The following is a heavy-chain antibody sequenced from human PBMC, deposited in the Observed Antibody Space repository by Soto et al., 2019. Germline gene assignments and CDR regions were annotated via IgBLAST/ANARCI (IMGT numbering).Heavy chain of an antibody. CDR2: ISYDGSNK. Sequence: PGGSLRLSCAPSGLRVSDNYMGWVRQAPGKGLEWVSFISYDGSNKFYADSVKGRFAISRDNSKNTVYLQKNSLRAVDTAVYYCARDRPMIVVVPGYWGQGTLVTVSS. CDR1: GLRVSDNY. D-gene: IGHD3-22*01. J-gene: IGHJ4*02. CDR3: ARDRPMIVVVPGY. V-gene: IGHV3-30*19.